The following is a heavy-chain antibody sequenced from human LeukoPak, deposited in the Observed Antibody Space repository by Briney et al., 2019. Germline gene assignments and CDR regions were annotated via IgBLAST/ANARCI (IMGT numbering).Heavy chain of an antibody. J-gene: IGHJ4*02. Sequence: PSETLSLTCTVSGGSISSSSYYWGWIRQPPGKGLEWIGSMYFSGSTYYNPSLKSRVTISVDTSKNQFSLKLSSVTAADTAVYYCALLVAGAYYLDYWGQGTLVTVSS. CDR2: MYFSGST. CDR3: ALLVAGAYYLDY. V-gene: IGHV4-39*07. CDR1: GGSISSSSYY. D-gene: IGHD2-2*01.